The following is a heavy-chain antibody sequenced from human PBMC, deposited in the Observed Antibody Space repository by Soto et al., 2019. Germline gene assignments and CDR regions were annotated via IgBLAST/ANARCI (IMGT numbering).Heavy chain of an antibody. CDR2: IFPSDSDT. CDR1: GYKFTSSW. D-gene: IGHD3-22*01. V-gene: IGHV5-51*01. CDR3: ARKDKSGFYTWFDP. J-gene: IGHJ5*02. Sequence: GESLKISCRTSGYKFTSSWIAWVRQMPGKGLEWMGIIFPSDSDTRYSPSFQGQVTISADRSTSTLFLQWASLKASDTAVYFCARKDKSGFYTWFDPWGQSTLANVSS.